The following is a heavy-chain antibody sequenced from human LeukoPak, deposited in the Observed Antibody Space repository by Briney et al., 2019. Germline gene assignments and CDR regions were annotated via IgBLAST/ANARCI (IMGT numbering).Heavy chain of an antibody. CDR1: GFTFSSYA. D-gene: IGHD1-1*01. CDR3: ARDAGD. CDR2: ISYDGSNK. J-gene: IGHJ4*02. Sequence: GGSLRLSCAASGFTFSSYAMHWVRQAPGKGLEWVAVISYDGSNKYYADSVKGRFTISRDNSKNTLYLQMNSLRAEDTAVYYCARDAGDWGQGTLVTVSS. V-gene: IGHV3-30-3*01.